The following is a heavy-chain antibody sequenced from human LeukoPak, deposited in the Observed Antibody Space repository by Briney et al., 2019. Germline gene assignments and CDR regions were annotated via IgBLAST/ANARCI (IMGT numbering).Heavy chain of an antibody. J-gene: IGHJ6*03. D-gene: IGHD3-16*01. CDR1: GFTFNDYY. CDR2: IKHIGPTT. Sequence: GGSLRLSCAASGFTFNDYYMTWIRQAPGKGLEWVSTIKHIGPTTYYADSVKGRFTIPRDNAKNSLLLQMSSLRADDTAIYYCARAGELRYMDVWGKGTAVTVSS. CDR3: ARAGELRYMDV. V-gene: IGHV3-11*04.